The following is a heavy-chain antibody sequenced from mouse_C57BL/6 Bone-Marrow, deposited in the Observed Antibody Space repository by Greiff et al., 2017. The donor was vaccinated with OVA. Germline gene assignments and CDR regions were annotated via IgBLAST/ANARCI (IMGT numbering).Heavy chain of an antibody. CDR2: IHPNSGST. CDR3: ARRGEGWYFDV. CDR1: GYTFTSYW. Sequence: QVQLQQPGAELVKPGASVQLSCKASGYTFTSYWMHWVKQRPGQGLEWIGMIHPNSGSTNYNEKFKSKATLTVDKSSSTAYMHLSSLPSEDSAVYYGARRGEGWYFDVWGTGTTVTVSS. J-gene: IGHJ1*03. V-gene: IGHV1-64*01.